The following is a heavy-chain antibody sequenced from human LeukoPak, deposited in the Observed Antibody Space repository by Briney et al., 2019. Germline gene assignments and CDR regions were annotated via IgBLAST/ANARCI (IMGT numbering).Heavy chain of an antibody. CDR1: GYTFTSYA. V-gene: IGHV1-69*13. CDR2: IIPIFGTA. Sequence: SVKVSCKASGYTFTSYAISWVRQAPGQGLEWMGGIIPIFGTANYAQKFQGRVTITADESTSTAYMELSSLRSEDTAVYYCARDQYRGYDYYGMDVWGQGTTVTVSS. D-gene: IGHD5-12*01. J-gene: IGHJ6*02. CDR3: ARDQYRGYDYYGMDV.